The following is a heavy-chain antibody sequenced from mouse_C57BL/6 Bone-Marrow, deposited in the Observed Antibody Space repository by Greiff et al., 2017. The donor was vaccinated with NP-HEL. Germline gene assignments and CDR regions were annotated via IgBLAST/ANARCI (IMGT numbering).Heavy chain of an antibody. J-gene: IGHJ2*01. V-gene: IGHV5-6*01. D-gene: IGHD3-2*02. CDR3: ARALRRHFDY. Sequence: EVKLVESGGDLVKPGGSLKLSCAASGFTFSSYGMSWVRQTPDKRLEWVATISSGGSYTYYPDSVKGRFTISRDNAKNTLYLQMSRLKSEDTAMYYCARALRRHFDYWGQGTTRTVSS. CDR1: GFTFSSYG. CDR2: ISSGGSYT.